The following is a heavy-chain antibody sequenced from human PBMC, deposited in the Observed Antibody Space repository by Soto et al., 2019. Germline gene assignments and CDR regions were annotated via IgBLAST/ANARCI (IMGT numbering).Heavy chain of an antibody. Sequence: QLQLQESGPGLVKPSETLSLTCTVSGGSISSSSYYWGWIRQPPGKGLEWIGSIYYSGSTYYNPSLKSRVAISVDTSKYQFSRKLSSVPSADTAVYYCAGHSPRGWYEGPAWFDPWGQGTLVTVSS. CDR2: IYYSGST. J-gene: IGHJ5*02. V-gene: IGHV4-39*01. CDR1: GGSISSSSYY. D-gene: IGHD6-19*01. CDR3: AGHSPRGWYEGPAWFDP.